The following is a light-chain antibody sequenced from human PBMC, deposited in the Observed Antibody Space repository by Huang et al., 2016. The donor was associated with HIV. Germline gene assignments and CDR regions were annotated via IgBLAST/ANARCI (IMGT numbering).Light chain of an antibody. V-gene: IGKV1-5*03. CDR3: QQYNSYWT. J-gene: IGKJ1*01. Sequence: DIQMTQSPSTLSASVGDRVTITGRASQSISSWLAWYQQKPGQAPKLLIYKASSLESGVPSRGSGSGCGTEFTLTISSLQADDFATYYCQQYNSYWTFGQGTKVEIK. CDR1: QSISSW. CDR2: KAS.